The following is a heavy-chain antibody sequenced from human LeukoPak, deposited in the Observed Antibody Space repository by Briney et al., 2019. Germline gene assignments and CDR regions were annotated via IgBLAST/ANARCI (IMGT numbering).Heavy chain of an antibody. CDR2: IYSGGST. CDR1: GFTVSSNY. J-gene: IGHJ4*02. D-gene: IGHD3-10*01. Sequence: GGSLRLSCAASGFTVSSNYMSWVRQAPGKGLEWVSVIYSGGSTYYADSVKGRFTISRDNSKNTLYLQMNSPRAEDTAVYYCARASRLVNYFDYWGQGTLVTVSS. CDR3: ARASRLVNYFDY. V-gene: IGHV3-53*01.